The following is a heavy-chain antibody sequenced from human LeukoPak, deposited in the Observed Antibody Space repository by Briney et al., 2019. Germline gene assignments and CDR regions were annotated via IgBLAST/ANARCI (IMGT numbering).Heavy chain of an antibody. Sequence: SETLSLTCTVSGASFRNEYWSWIRQPPGKGLEWIGYIHYSGSSNYHPSLGSRVTISLDTSQNQFSLKLKSVTAADTGMYHCARYDRGLFFFDDWGQGTLVTVSS. CDR1: GASFRNEY. J-gene: IGHJ4*02. V-gene: IGHV4-59*08. CDR3: ARYDRGLFFFDD. D-gene: IGHD1-14*01. CDR2: IHYSGSS.